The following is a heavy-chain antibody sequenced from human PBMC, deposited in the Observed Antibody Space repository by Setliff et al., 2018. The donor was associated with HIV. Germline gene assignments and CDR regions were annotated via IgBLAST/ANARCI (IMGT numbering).Heavy chain of an antibody. CDR1: GYSISSDYC. CDR3: ARGSRQLTIFGVVFKTNYYFMDV. D-gene: IGHD3-3*01. V-gene: IGHV4-38-2*01. Sequence: SETLSLTCGVSGYSISSDYCWGWIRQPPGKGLEWIGNMCHGGNNNYYNPSLKSRVTISVDTSKNQFSLKLTSVTAADTAAYYCARGSRQLTIFGVVFKTNYYFMDVWGKGTAVTVSS. CDR2: MCHGGNNN. J-gene: IGHJ6*03.